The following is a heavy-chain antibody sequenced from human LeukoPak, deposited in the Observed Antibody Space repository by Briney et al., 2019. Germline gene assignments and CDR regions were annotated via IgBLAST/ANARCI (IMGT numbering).Heavy chain of an antibody. J-gene: IGHJ4*02. CDR1: GFTVSSNY. CDR2: IYSGGST. V-gene: IGHV3-66*01. Sequence: GGSLRLSCAASGFTVSSNYMSWVRQAPGKGLEWVSVIYSGGSTYYADSVKGRFTIPRDNSKNTLYLQMNSLRAEDTAVYYCARDVLPYCSGGSCTIDYWGQGTLVTVSS. D-gene: IGHD2-15*01. CDR3: ARDVLPYCSGGSCTIDY.